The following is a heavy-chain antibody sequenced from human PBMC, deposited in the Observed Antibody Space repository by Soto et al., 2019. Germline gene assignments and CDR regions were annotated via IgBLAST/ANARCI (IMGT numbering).Heavy chain of an antibody. V-gene: IGHV3-23*01. Sequence: EVQLLESGGGLVQPGGSLRLSCAASGFTFSSYAMSWVRQAPGRGLEWVSAISGGGGSTYYADSVKGRFTISRDNSKSTRYLQMNSLRAEDSAVYYCTRRSSGCYFDYWGQGTLVTVSS. CDR2: ISGGGGST. CDR1: GFTFSSYA. J-gene: IGHJ4*02. CDR3: TRRSSGCYFDY. D-gene: IGHD6-19*01.